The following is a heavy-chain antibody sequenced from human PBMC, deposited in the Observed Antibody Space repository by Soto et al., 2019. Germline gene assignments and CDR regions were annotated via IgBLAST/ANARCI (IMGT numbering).Heavy chain of an antibody. V-gene: IGHV4-31*03. CDR2: IFYSGST. D-gene: IGHD2-15*01. J-gene: IGHJ4*02. Sequence: QVQLQESGPGLVKPSQTLSLTCSVSGVSISRGDSYWSWVLQHPGKGLEGIGYIFYSGSTYYNPSIRSRVTISVDTSKNQFALKLSSVTAADTAVYYCARGGSGDIVVVAAIDYWGQRTLVTVSS. CDR1: GVSISRGDSY. CDR3: ARGGSGDIVVVAAIDY.